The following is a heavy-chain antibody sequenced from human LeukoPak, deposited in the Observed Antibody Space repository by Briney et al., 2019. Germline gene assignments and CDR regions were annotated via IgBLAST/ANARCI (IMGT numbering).Heavy chain of an antibody. V-gene: IGHV5-51*01. J-gene: IGHJ3*01. CDR3: AIQYYDSSGYFQNDAFDV. CDR1: GYSFTSYW. D-gene: IGHD3-22*01. CDR2: IYPGDSDT. Sequence: GESLKISCKGSGYSFTSYWIGWVRQMPGKGLEWMGIIYPGDSDTRYSPSFQGQVTISADKSISTAYLQWSSLKASDTAVYYCAIQYYDSSGYFQNDAFDVWGQGTMVTVSS.